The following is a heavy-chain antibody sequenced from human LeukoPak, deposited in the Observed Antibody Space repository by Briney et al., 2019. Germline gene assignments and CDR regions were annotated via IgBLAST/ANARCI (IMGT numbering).Heavy chain of an antibody. V-gene: IGHV4-34*01. CDR2: INHSGST. Sequence: SETLSLTCAVSGGSFSDYYWSWIRQPPGEGLEWIGEINHSGSTNYNPSLKSRVTISVDTSKNQFSLKLSSVTAADTAVYYCARDRRRIAAAGYYMDVWGKGTTVTVSS. J-gene: IGHJ6*03. CDR3: ARDRRRIAAAGYYMDV. CDR1: GGSFSDYY. D-gene: IGHD6-13*01.